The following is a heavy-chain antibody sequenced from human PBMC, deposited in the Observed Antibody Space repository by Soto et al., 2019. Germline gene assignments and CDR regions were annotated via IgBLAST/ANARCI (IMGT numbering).Heavy chain of an antibody. CDR2: IKSKTDGRTT. CDR1: GFTFSNAW. J-gene: IGHJ6*02. Sequence: PGGSLRLSCAASGFTFSNAWMSWVRQAPGKGLEWVGRIKSKTDGRTTDYAAAVKGRFTISRDDSKNTLYLQMNSLKTEDTAVYYCTTGLIAMVRGVRYYGMDVWGQGTTVTVSS. CDR3: TTGLIAMVRGVRYYGMDV. D-gene: IGHD3-10*01. V-gene: IGHV3-15*01.